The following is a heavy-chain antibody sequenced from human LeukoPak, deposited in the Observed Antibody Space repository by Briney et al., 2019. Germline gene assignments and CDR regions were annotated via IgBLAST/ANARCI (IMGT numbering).Heavy chain of an antibody. D-gene: IGHD5-18*01. CDR1: GLTFSSSW. CDR3: ARDLAYSRLDY. V-gene: IGHV3-7*01. CDR2: INPDGNKK. Sequence: GGSLRLSCAVSGLTFSSSWMDWVRQAPGKGLEWVASINPDGNKKYSADSVKGRFTISRDNAENSLYLQMNSLRVEETAFYYCARDLAYSRLDYWGQGMLVTVSS. J-gene: IGHJ4*02.